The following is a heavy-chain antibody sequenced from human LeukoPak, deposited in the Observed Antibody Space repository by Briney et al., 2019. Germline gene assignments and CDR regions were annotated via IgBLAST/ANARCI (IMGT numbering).Heavy chain of an antibody. V-gene: IGHV3-23*01. CDR2: ISGSGGST. CDR1: GFTFSSYG. J-gene: IGHJ5*02. CDR3: AKHASGWYFEVCRGPFDP. D-gene: IGHD6-19*01. Sequence: PGGSLRLSCAASGFTFSSYGMSWVRQAPGKGLEWVSAISGSGGSTYYADSVKGRFTISRDNSKNTLYLQMNSLRAEDTAVYYCAKHASGWYFEVCRGPFDPWGQGTLVTVSS.